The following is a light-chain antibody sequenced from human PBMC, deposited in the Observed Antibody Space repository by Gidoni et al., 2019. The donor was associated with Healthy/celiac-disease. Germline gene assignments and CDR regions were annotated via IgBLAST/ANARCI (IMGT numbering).Light chain of an antibody. V-gene: IGKV3-11*01. CDR2: DAS. Sequence: EIVLTQSPATLSLSPGERATLSCRASQSISSYLGWYQQKPGQAPRVLIYDASNRATGIPARFSGSGSGTDFTLTISSLEPEDFAVYYCRQRSRWPLTFGGGTKVEIK. CDR1: QSISSY. J-gene: IGKJ4*01. CDR3: RQRSRWPLT.